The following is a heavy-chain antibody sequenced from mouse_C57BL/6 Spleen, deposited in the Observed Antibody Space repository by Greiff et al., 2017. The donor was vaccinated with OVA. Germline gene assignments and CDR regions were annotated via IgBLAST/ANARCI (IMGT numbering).Heavy chain of an antibody. Sequence: EVQLVESEGGLVQPGSSMKLSCTASGFTFSDYYMAWVRQVPEKGLEWVANINYDGSSTYYLDSLKSRFIISRDNAKNILYLQMSSLKSEDTATYYCARDEGTRGYFDYWGQGTTITVSS. J-gene: IGHJ2*01. CDR1: GFTFSDYY. CDR3: ARDEGTRGYFDY. D-gene: IGHD3-3*01. V-gene: IGHV5-16*01. CDR2: INYDGSST.